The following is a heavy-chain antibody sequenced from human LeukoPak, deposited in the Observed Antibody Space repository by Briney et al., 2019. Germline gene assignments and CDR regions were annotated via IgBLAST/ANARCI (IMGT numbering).Heavy chain of an antibody. CDR1: GFTFSSYS. CDR3: ARDTNNAFDI. Sequence: GGSLRLSCAASGFTFSSYSMTWVRQTPGKGLQWVSYISSGSSTVYYADSVRGRFTISRDNAENSLYLQMNSLRAEDTAVYYCARDTNNAFDIWGQGTIVTVSS. V-gene: IGHV3-48*04. D-gene: IGHD2-2*01. J-gene: IGHJ3*02. CDR2: ISSGSSTV.